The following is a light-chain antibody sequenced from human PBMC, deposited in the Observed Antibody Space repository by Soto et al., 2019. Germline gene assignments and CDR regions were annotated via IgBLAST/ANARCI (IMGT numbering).Light chain of an antibody. CDR3: QQYNNWPFT. Sequence: EIVMTQSPATLSVSPGERATLSCRASQSISSNLAWYQQKPGQAPRLLIYGASTRATGIPATVSGSWSGTEFTLTISSLQSEDFAVYYCQQYNNWPFTFGPGTKVDIK. V-gene: IGKV3-15*01. CDR1: QSISSN. J-gene: IGKJ3*01. CDR2: GAS.